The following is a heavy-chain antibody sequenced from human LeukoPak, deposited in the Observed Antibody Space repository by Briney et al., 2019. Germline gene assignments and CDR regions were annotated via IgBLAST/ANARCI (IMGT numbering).Heavy chain of an antibody. V-gene: IGHV4-4*07. J-gene: IGHJ5*02. D-gene: IGHD2-15*01. CDR1: GGSISSYY. Sequence: PSETLSLTCTVSGGSISSYYWSWIRQPAGKGLEWIGRIYISGTTNYSPSLKSRVTMLVDTSNNQFSLNLSSVTAADTAVYYCARGEDIVMVVAATRVKWFDPRGQGTLVTVSS. CDR3: ARGEDIVMVVAATRVKWFDP. CDR2: IYISGTT.